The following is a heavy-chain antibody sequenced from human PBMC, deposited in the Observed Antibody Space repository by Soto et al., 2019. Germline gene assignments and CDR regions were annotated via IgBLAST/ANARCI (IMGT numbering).Heavy chain of an antibody. CDR2: INSDGNII. V-gene: IGHV3-74*01. CDR3: ARDWSIRGVMAYGMDV. D-gene: IGHD3-10*01. Sequence: EAQLVESGGGLVRPGGSLRLSCAASGFTFRSYWIHWVRQAPGKGLTWLSRINSDGNIITYADSVKGRFTISRDNAKNTLSLQMNSLTVEDTAVYYCARDWSIRGVMAYGMDVWGQGTTVTVSS. CDR1: GFTFRSYW. J-gene: IGHJ6*02.